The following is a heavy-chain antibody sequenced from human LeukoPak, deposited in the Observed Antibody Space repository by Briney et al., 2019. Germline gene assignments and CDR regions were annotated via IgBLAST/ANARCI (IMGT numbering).Heavy chain of an antibody. Sequence: ASVKVSCKASGYTFTSYDINWVRQATGQGLEWMGWMNPNSGNTGYAQKFQGRVTMTEDTSTDTAYMELSSLRPEDTAVYYCATISHSSSWYYFDYWGQGTLVTVSS. CDR1: GYTFTSYD. D-gene: IGHD6-13*01. CDR3: ATISHSSSWYYFDY. CDR2: MNPNSGNT. J-gene: IGHJ4*02. V-gene: IGHV1-8*02.